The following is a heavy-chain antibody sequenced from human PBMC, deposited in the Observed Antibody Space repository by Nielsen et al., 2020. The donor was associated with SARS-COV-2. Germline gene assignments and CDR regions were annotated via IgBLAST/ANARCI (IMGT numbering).Heavy chain of an antibody. CDR3: ARDPRYCSSTSCYFYYYYYMDV. CDR1: GFTFSSYS. J-gene: IGHJ6*03. V-gene: IGHV3-21*01. D-gene: IGHD2-2*01. Sequence: GGSLRLSCAASGFTFSSYSMNWVRQAPGQGLEWVSSISSSSSYIYYADSVKGRFTISRDNAKNSLYLQMNSLRAEDTAVYYCARDPRYCSSTSCYFYYYYYMDVWGKGTTVTVSS. CDR2: ISSSSSYI.